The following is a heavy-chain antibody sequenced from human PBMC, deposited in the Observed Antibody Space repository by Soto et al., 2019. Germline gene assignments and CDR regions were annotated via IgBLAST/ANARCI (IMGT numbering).Heavy chain of an antibody. V-gene: IGHV4-31*11. D-gene: IGHD2-15*01. CDR3: ASSSGARYYDY. CDR2: IYYSGST. CDR1: GGSISSGGYS. Sequence: PSETLSLTCAVSGGSISSGGYSWSWIRQPPGKGLEWIGYIYYSGSTYYNPSLKSRVTISVDTSKNQFSLKLSSVTAADTAVYYCASSSGARYYDYWGQGTLVTVSS. J-gene: IGHJ4*02.